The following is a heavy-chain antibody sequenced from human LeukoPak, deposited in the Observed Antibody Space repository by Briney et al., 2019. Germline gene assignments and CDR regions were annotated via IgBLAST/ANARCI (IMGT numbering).Heavy chain of an antibody. CDR2: VSAYNGNT. V-gene: IGHV1-18*01. J-gene: IGHJ4*02. CDR1: GYTFTSYG. Sequence: GAAVKVSCKAAGYTFTSYGISWGRQAPGQGLEWMGWVSAYNGNTNYAQKLQGRVTMTTDRSTSTAYMELRSLRSDDTAVYSCARDYDYVWGSYRDAVDYWGQGTLVTVSS. D-gene: IGHD3-16*02. CDR3: ARDYDYVWGSYRDAVDY.